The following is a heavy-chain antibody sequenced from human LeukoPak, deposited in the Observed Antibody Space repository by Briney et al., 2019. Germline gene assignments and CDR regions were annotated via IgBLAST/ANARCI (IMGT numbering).Heavy chain of an antibody. D-gene: IGHD3-22*01. CDR3: AREQKNYYYDSVNWFDP. Sequence: ASVKVSCKASGYTFTGYYMHWVRQAPGQGLEWMGWIKPNSGGTNYAQKFQGRVTMTRDTSISTAYMELSRLRSDDTAVYYCAREQKNYYYDSVNWFDPWGQGTLVTVSS. V-gene: IGHV1-2*02. CDR1: GYTFTGYY. J-gene: IGHJ5*02. CDR2: IKPNSGGT.